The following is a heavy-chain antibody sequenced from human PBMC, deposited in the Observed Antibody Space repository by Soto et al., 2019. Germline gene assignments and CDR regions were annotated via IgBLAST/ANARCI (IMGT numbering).Heavy chain of an antibody. CDR1: GGSISSGGYY. D-gene: IGHD2-2*01. CDR3: AKRSTSANYFDY. J-gene: IGHJ4*02. Sequence: QVQLQESGPGLVKPSQTLSLTCTVSGGSISSGGYYWSWIRQHPGKGLEWIGYIYYSGSTYYNPSLKSRDTRSVDAAKSQFSLKLSSVTAADTAVYYGAKRSTSANYFDYWGQGTLVTVSS. CDR2: IYYSGST. V-gene: IGHV4-31*03.